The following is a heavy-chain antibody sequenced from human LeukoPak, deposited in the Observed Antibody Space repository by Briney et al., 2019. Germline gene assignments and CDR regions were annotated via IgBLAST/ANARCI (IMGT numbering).Heavy chain of an antibody. CDR1: GGYIVSYY. D-gene: IGHD4-23*01. V-gene: IGHV4-59*01. Sequence: PSETLSLTCTVSGGYIVSYYWSWIRQSPGKGLEYIGYISYSGSTNYNPSLQSRVSISVDTSQNQFSLKLSSVTAADTAVYYCARVADYTVVQLNDAFDIWGQGTLVTVSS. CDR3: ARVADYTVVQLNDAFDI. CDR2: ISYSGST. J-gene: IGHJ3*02.